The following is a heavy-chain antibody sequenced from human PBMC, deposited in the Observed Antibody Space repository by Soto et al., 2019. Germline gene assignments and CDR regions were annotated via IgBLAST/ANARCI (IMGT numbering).Heavy chain of an antibody. CDR2: ISYDGSNK. CDR1: GFTFSSYG. D-gene: IGHD3-10*01. Sequence: QVQLVESGGGVVRPGRSLRLSCAASGFTFSSYGMHWVRQAPGKGLEWVAIISYDGSNKYYADSVKGRFTISRDNSKNTLYVQMNSLRGEDTAVYYCARAGKHYFGSGSYSTYYFDYWGQGTLVTVSS. J-gene: IGHJ4*02. V-gene: IGHV3-30*03. CDR3: ARAGKHYFGSGSYSTYYFDY.